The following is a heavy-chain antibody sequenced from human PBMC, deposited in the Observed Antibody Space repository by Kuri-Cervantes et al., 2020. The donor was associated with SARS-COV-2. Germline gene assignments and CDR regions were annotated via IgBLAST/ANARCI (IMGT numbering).Heavy chain of an antibody. Sequence: SETLSLTCTVSGVSISSYYWSWIRQPAGKGLEWIGRIYTSGSTKYNPSLKSRVSISVDTSKNQFSLKVNSVTAADTAVYYCARDLGYGFSNYYYYMDVWGEGTTVTVSS. CDR2: IYTSGST. V-gene: IGHV4-4*07. J-gene: IGHJ6*03. CDR3: ARDLGYGFSNYYYYMDV. CDR1: GVSISSYY. D-gene: IGHD5-18*01.